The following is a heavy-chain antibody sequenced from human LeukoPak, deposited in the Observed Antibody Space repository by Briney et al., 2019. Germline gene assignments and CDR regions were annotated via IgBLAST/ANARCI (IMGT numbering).Heavy chain of an antibody. D-gene: IGHD1-26*01. V-gene: IGHV4-59*08. CDR1: GGSIGSYY. CDR2: IYYSGST. J-gene: IGHJ4*02. Sequence: KSSETLSLTCTVSGGSIGSYYWSWIRQPPGTGLEWIGYIYYSGSTNYPPSLKSRVTISVDTSKNQFSLKLSSVTAADTAVYYCARQGWELLRPYFDYWGQGTLVAVSS. CDR3: ARQGWELLRPYFDY.